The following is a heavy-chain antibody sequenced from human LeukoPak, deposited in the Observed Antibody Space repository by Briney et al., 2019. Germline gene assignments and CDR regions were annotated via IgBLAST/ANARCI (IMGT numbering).Heavy chain of an antibody. CDR3: AKHTYYDSSGYYFHY. D-gene: IGHD3-22*01. CDR1: GFTFSSYA. V-gene: IGHV3-23*01. J-gene: IGHJ4*02. Sequence: PGGSLRLSCAASGFTFSSYAMSWVRQAPGKGLEWVSAISGSGGSTYYADSVEGRFTISRDNSKNTLYLQMNSLRAEDTAVYYCAKHTYYDSSGYYFHYWGQGTLVTVSS. CDR2: ISGSGGST.